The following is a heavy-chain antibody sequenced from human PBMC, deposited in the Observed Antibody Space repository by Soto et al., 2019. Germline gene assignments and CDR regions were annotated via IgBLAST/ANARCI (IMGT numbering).Heavy chain of an antibody. D-gene: IGHD3-10*01. Sequence: QVQLEQSAPEVKKPGASVKVSCKASGYTFTTYGISWVRPAPGQGLEWLGWINTHNGNTNYAQNLQGRVIMTADTSTSTAYMELRSLRSDDTAIYYGTREGSAPYYYYGMDAWGQGTTVTVSS. CDR2: INTHNGNT. CDR3: TREGSAPYYYYGMDA. CDR1: GYTFTTYG. J-gene: IGHJ6*02. V-gene: IGHV1-18*01.